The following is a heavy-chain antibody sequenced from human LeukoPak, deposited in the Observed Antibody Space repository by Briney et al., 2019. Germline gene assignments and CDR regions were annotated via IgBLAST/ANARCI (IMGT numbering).Heavy chain of an antibody. V-gene: IGHV1-24*01. CDR2: FDPEDGET. J-gene: IGHJ3*02. Sequence: ASVKVSCKVSGYTLTELSMHWVRQAPGEGLEWMGGFDPEDGETIYAQKFQGRVTMTEDTSTDTAYMELSSLRSEDTAVYYCARGSYYYDSSGKPHDAFDIWGQGTMVTVSS. CDR1: GYTLTELS. CDR3: ARGSYYYDSSGKPHDAFDI. D-gene: IGHD3-22*01.